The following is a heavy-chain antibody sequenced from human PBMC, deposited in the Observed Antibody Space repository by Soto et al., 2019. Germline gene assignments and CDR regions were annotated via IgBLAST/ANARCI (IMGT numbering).Heavy chain of an antibody. J-gene: IGHJ6*02. D-gene: IGHD2-15*01. V-gene: IGHV1-2*04. Sequence: GSSVKVSCKASGYTFTGYYMHWVRQAPGQGLEWMGWINPNSGGTNYAQKFQGWVTMTRDTSISTAYMELSRLRSDDTAVYYCARDSDFNLNIVVVVAPGDYSMDVCGQGTTVIVSS. CDR2: INPNSGGT. CDR1: GYTFTGYY. CDR3: ARDSDFNLNIVVVVAPGDYSMDV.